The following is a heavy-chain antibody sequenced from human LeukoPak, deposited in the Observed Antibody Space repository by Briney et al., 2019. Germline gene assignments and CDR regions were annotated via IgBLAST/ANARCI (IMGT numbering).Heavy chain of an antibody. Sequence: ASVKVSCKAYGYTFTDYNMHWVRQAPGQGLEWMGWINPKSGVTNYVQKFQGRVTMTRDTSINTAYMDLSSLRSEDTAVYYCASLSSGRSYYFDYWGQGTLVTVSS. CDR3: ASLSSGRSYYFDY. J-gene: IGHJ4*02. CDR1: GYTFTDYN. V-gene: IGHV1-2*02. CDR2: INPKSGVT. D-gene: IGHD6-19*01.